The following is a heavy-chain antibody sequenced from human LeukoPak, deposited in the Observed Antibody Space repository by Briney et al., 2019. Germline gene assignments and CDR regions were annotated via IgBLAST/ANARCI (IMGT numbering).Heavy chain of an antibody. CDR3: ATHYGSGLDWFDP. Sequence: SETLSLTCTVSGGSISSASYHWSWIRQPAGKGLEWIGRIYTSGSTNYNPSLKSRVTISVDTSKNQLSLKLSSVTAADTAMYYCATHYGSGLDWFDPWGQGTLVTVSS. D-gene: IGHD3-10*01. J-gene: IGHJ5*02. CDR2: IYTSGST. V-gene: IGHV4-61*02. CDR1: GGSISSASYH.